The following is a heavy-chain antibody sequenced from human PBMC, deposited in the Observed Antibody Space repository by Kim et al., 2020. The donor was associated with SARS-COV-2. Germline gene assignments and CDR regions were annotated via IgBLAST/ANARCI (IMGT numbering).Heavy chain of an antibody. CDR2: IRWNSGSI. Sequence: GGSLRLSCAASGFTFDDYAMHWVRQAPGKGLEWVSGIRWNSGSIGYADSVKGRFTISRDNAKNSLYLQMNSLRAEDTALYYCAKDSRHSGSYSHGMDVWGQGTTVTVSS. D-gene: IGHD1-26*01. CDR3: AKDSRHSGSYSHGMDV. J-gene: IGHJ6*02. CDR1: GFTFDDYA. V-gene: IGHV3-9*01.